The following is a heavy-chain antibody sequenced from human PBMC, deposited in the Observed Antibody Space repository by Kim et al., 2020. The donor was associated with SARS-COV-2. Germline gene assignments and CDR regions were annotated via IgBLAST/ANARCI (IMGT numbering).Heavy chain of an antibody. CDR2: INHSGST. CDR1: GGSFSGYY. D-gene: IGHD3-22*01. CDR3: ARRGYYYDSSGPDY. J-gene: IGHJ4*02. V-gene: IGHV4-34*01. Sequence: SETLSLTCAVYGGSFSGYYWSWIRQPPGKGLEWIGEINHSGSTNYNPSLKSRVTISVDTSKNQFSLKLSSVTAADTAVYYCARRGYYYDSSGPDYWGQGT.